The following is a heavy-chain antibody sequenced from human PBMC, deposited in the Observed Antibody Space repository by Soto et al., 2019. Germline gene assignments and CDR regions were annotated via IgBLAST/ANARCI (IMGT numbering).Heavy chain of an antibody. Sequence: PGGSLRLSCAASGFTFSSYAMSWVRQAPGKGLEWVSAISGSGGSTYYADSVKGRFTISRDNSKNTLYLQMNSLRAEDTAVYYCAKDHETSYSSGWGYYYYGMDVWGQGTTVTVSS. J-gene: IGHJ6*02. CDR2: ISGSGGST. D-gene: IGHD6-19*01. CDR1: GFTFSSYA. V-gene: IGHV3-23*01. CDR3: AKDHETSYSSGWGYYYYGMDV.